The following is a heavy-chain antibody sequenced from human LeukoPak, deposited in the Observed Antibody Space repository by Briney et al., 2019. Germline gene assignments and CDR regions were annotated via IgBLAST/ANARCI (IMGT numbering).Heavy chain of an antibody. J-gene: IGHJ4*02. CDR1: GFTFSTYA. Sequence: GGSLRLSCAASGFTFSTYAMSWVRQAPGRGLEWVSAISGSGGSTYYADSVKGRFTISRDNSKNTLYLQMNGLRAEDTAVYYCARERPGIAVAATVWGQGTLVTVSP. V-gene: IGHV3-23*01. D-gene: IGHD6-13*01. CDR2: ISGSGGST. CDR3: ARERPGIAVAATV.